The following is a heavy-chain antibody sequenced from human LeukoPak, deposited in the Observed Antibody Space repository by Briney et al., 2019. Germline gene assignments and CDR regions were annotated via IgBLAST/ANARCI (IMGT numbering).Heavy chain of an antibody. J-gene: IGHJ4*02. Sequence: GGSLRLSCATSGFTFSSYEMNWVRQAPGKGLEWVSYISSSGSSIYYADSVKGRFTISRDNAKNSLYLQMNSLRAEDTAVYYCAREGRYGYYYGSWGQGTLVTVSS. CDR2: ISSSGSSI. CDR1: GFTFSSYE. V-gene: IGHV3-48*03. D-gene: IGHD3-22*01. CDR3: AREGRYGYYYGS.